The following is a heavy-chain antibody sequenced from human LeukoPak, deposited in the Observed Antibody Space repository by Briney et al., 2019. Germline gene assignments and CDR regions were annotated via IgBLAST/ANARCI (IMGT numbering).Heavy chain of an antibody. Sequence: GGSLRLSCAASGFTFSDYYMSWIRQAPGKGLEWISYISNSGTMIYYRDSVKGRFTVSRDNAQNSLYLQMNSLRAEDTALYYCAGGVQGAGPLDYWGQGSLVTVSS. CDR3: AGGVQGAGPLDY. J-gene: IGHJ4*02. D-gene: IGHD3-16*01. V-gene: IGHV3-11*01. CDR1: GFTFSDYY. CDR2: ISNSGTMI.